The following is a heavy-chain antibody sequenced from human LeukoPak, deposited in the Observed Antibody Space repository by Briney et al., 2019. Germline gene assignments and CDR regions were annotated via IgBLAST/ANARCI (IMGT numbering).Heavy chain of an antibody. J-gene: IGHJ3*02. CDR2: IGWDSNSI. Sequence: GRSLRLSCAASGFTFDESAMHWVRQAPGKGLEWVSGIGWDSNSIIYADSVKGRFTISRDNAKNSLYLQMNSLRAEDTALYYCAKAMAAPGAFDIWGQGTVATVSS. CDR3: AKAMAAPGAFDI. CDR1: GFTFDESA. D-gene: IGHD5-24*01. V-gene: IGHV3-9*01.